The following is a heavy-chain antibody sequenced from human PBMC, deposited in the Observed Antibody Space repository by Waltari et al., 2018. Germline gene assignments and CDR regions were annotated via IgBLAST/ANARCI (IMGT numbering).Heavy chain of an antibody. V-gene: IGHV1-46*01. D-gene: IGHD2-21*01. J-gene: IGHJ6*02. CDR2: INPSGGST. Sequence: QVQLVQSGAEVKKPGASVKISCKTSEYTFTSSYIHWVRQAPGQGLEWMGIINPSGGSTIDEQKCQGRVTMTRDTSTSTGYMELSSLRSEDTAVYYCALDTGALWMDVWGQGTTVTVSS. CDR1: EYTFTSSY. CDR3: ALDTGALWMDV.